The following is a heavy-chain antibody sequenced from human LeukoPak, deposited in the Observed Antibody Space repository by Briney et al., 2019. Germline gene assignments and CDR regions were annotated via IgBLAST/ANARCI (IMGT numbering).Heavy chain of an antibody. CDR1: GFSFSKAW. CDR2: IKSKADGGTA. Sequence: GGSLRLSCAASGFSFSKAWMSWVRQAPGKGLEWFARIKSKADGGTADYITPVKVRFTISRDDSKNTMYLQMNSLKTEDTAVYYCTTDYFCGQGTLVTVSS. V-gene: IGHV3-15*01. J-gene: IGHJ4*02. CDR3: TTDYF.